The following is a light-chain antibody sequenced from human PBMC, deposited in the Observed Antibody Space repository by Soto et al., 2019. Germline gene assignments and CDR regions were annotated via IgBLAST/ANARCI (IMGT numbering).Light chain of an antibody. CDR3: QQYDSSPKT. V-gene: IGKV3-20*01. CDR1: ESVSTSY. Sequence: VLTQSPGTLSLSPWERATLSCGAGESVSTSYLAWYQQKPGQAPRLLIYGASSRATGIPDRFSGSGSGTDFTLTISRLEPEDFAVYYCQQYDSSPKTFGQGTKVDIK. CDR2: GAS. J-gene: IGKJ1*01.